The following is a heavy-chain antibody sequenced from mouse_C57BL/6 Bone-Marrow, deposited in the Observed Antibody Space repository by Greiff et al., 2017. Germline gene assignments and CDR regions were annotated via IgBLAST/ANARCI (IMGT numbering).Heavy chain of an antibody. CDR1: GFTFSSYG. D-gene: IGHD2-4*01. CDR2: ISSGGSYT. J-gene: IGHJ2*01. Sequence: EVQLVESGGDLVKPGGSLKLSCAASGFTFSSYGMSWVRQTPDKRLEWVATISSGGSYTYYPDSVKGRFTISRANAKNTLYLQMSSLKSEDTAMDYCARHGGLRPLDYWGQGTTLTVSS. CDR3: ARHGGLRPLDY. V-gene: IGHV5-6*01.